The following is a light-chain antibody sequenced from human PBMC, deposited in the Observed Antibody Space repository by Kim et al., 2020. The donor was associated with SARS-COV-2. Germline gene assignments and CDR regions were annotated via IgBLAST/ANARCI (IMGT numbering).Light chain of an antibody. Sequence: PGKTATSACGGDDIGTKKVRWCQQEPGQAPVLVIYYDTDRPAGSPERFSASNSGNTATLTVSRVEAGDEDDYYCQVWDSGSDQWVFGGGTKVTVL. V-gene: IGLV3-21*04. CDR3: QVWDSGSDQWV. CDR1: DIGTKK. J-gene: IGLJ3*02. CDR2: YDT.